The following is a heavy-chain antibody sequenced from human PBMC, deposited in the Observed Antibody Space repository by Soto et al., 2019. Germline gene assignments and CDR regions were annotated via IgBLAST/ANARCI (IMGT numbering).Heavy chain of an antibody. V-gene: IGHV1-69*13. CDR3: ARNRYYVDIVATPDFDY. CDR1: GGTFSSYA. J-gene: IGHJ4*02. D-gene: IGHD5-12*01. CDR2: IIPIFGTA. Sequence: SVKVSCKASGGTFSSYAISWVRQAPGQGLEWMGGIIPIFGTANYAQKFQGRVTITADESTSTAYMELSSLRSEDTAVYYCARNRYYVDIVATPDFDYWGQGTLVTVSS.